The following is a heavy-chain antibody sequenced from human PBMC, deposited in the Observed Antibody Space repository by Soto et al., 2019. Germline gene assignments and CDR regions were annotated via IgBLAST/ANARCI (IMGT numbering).Heavy chain of an antibody. V-gene: IGHV4-39*01. CDR1: GGSISSSSYY. CDR2: IYYSGST. J-gene: IGHJ2*01. CDR3: ADRQQQNSYWYFDL. D-gene: IGHD6-13*01. Sequence: QLQLQESGPGLVKPSETLSLTCTVSGGSISSSSYYWGWIRQPPGKGLEWIGSIYYSGSTYYNPSLKSRVTISVDTSKNQFSLKLRSVTAADTAVYYCADRQQQNSYWYFDLWGRGTLVTVSS.